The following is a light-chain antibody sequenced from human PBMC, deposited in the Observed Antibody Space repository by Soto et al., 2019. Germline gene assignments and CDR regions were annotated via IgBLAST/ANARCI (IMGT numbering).Light chain of an antibody. J-gene: IGKJ2*01. CDR3: QQYYSTPHP. V-gene: IGKV4-1*01. CDR2: WAS. Sequence: DIVMTQSPDSLAVSLGERATINCKSSQSVLYSSNNKNYIAWYQQKPGQPPKLLIYWASTREFGVPDRFSGSGSRTDFTLTISSLQAEDVAVDYCQQYYSTPHPFGQGTRLEIK. CDR1: QSVLYSSNNKNY.